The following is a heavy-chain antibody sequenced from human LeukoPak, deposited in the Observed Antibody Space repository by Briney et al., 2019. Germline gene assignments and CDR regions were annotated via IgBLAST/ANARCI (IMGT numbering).Heavy chain of an antibody. Sequence: PGGSLRLSCAASGFTFSSYGMHWVRQAPGKGLEWVAVIWYDGSNKYYADSVKGRFTISRDNSKNTLYLQMNSPRAEDTAVYYCARDTYDDYVPLDYWGQGTLVTVSS. CDR3: ARDTYDDYVPLDY. CDR1: GFTFSSYG. D-gene: IGHD4-17*01. J-gene: IGHJ4*02. CDR2: IWYDGSNK. V-gene: IGHV3-33*01.